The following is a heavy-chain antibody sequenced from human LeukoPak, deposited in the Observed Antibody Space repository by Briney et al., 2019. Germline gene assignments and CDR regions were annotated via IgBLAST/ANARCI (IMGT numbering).Heavy chain of an antibody. CDR3: ARAYSSSSGRDAFDS. V-gene: IGHV3-48*02. CDR2: TSSSSSTI. D-gene: IGHD6-6*01. Sequence: GGSLRLSCAAPGFTFNSYNMNWVRQAPGKGLEWVSYTSSSSSTIYYADSVKGRFTISRDSAKTSLFLQMNSLRDEDTAVYYCARAYSSSSGRDAFDSWGLGTLVTVSS. CDR1: GFTFNSYN. J-gene: IGHJ3*02.